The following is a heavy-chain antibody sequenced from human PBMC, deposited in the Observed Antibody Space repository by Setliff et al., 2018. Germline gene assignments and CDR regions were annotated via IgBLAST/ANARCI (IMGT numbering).Heavy chain of an antibody. CDR1: GVVFRNYH. V-gene: IGHV3-21*01. Sequence: GGSLRLSCVVSGVVFRNYHLNWVRQTPEKGLEWVSSFSGSNEYIKYADSVKGRFTISRDSAENAVYLQLNSLRAEDTAVYYCSTRTVAARSLDTWGQGTLVTVSS. CDR2: FSGSNEYI. J-gene: IGHJ5*02. D-gene: IGHD6-13*01. CDR3: STRTVAARSLDT.